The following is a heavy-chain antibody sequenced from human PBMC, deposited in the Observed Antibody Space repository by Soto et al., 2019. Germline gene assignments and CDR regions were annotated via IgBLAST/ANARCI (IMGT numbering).Heavy chain of an antibody. V-gene: IGHV3-7*01. CDR3: ARKAVAGTIFDY. CDR1: GFTFSIYW. D-gene: IGHD6-19*01. Sequence: GGSLRLSCAASGFTFSIYWMTWVRQAPGKGLECVANINQDGSEKYYVDSVKGRFTISRDNAKSSLCLQMHSLRVEDTAVYYCARKAVAGTIFDYWGQGTVVTVSS. CDR2: INQDGSEK. J-gene: IGHJ4*02.